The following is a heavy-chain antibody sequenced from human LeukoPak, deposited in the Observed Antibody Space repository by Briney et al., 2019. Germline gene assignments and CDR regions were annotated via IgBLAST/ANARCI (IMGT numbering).Heavy chain of an antibody. CDR1: GFTFTSSA. Sequence: TSVKVSCKASGFTFTSSAVQWVRQARGQRLEWIGWIVVGSGNTNYAQKFQERVTITRDMSTSTAYMELSSLRSEDTAVYYCARPSLTRYCSSTSCYSLDYWGQGTLVTVSS. CDR2: IVVGSGNT. D-gene: IGHD2-2*01. CDR3: ARPSLTRYCSSTSCYSLDY. J-gene: IGHJ4*02. V-gene: IGHV1-58*01.